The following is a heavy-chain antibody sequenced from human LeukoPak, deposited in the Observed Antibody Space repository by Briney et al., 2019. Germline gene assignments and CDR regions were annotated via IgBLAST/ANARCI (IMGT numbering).Heavy chain of an antibody. J-gene: IGHJ4*02. Sequence: PSETLSLTCTVSGGSISSSSYYWGWIRQPPGKWLEWIGSIYYSGSTNYNPSLKSRVTISVDMSKNQFSLKLSSVTAADTAVYYCARLRYSSSWYFDYWGQGTLVTVSS. CDR1: GGSISSSSYY. D-gene: IGHD6-13*01. V-gene: IGHV4-39*01. CDR3: ARLRYSSSWYFDY. CDR2: IYYSGST.